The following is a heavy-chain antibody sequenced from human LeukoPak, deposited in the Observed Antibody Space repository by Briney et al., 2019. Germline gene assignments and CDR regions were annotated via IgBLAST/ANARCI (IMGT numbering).Heavy chain of an antibody. Sequence: GGSLRLSCAASGFTFSIYSLNWVRQAPGKGLEWVSSISSTSGYIYYADSVKGRFTISRDNAKNSLYLQMNSLRAEDTAVYYCARGVRYYDILTGNYPTYCYGMDVWGQGTTVTVSS. V-gene: IGHV3-21*01. CDR1: GFTFSIYS. D-gene: IGHD3-9*01. CDR2: ISSTSGYI. J-gene: IGHJ6*02. CDR3: ARGVRYYDILTGNYPTYCYGMDV.